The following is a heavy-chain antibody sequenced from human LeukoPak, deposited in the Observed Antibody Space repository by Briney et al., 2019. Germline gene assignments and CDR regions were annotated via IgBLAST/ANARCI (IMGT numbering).Heavy chain of an antibody. CDR1: GYIFTNYY. D-gene: IGHD6-13*01. J-gene: IGHJ4*02. CDR3: APTNSWHYYFDY. Sequence: ASVKVSFKVSGYIFTNYYMHWVRQAPGQGLEWMGWINPNSGGTNYAEKFQGRVTMTRDTSISTAYMELSRLRSDDTAVYYCAPTNSWHYYFDYWGQGTLVTVSS. V-gene: IGHV1-2*02. CDR2: INPNSGGT.